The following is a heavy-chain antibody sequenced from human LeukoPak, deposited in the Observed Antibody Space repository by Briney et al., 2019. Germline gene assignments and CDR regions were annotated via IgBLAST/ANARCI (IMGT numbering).Heavy chain of an antibody. D-gene: IGHD3/OR15-3a*01. CDR1: GFTVSTNH. CDR2: VYSGGST. CDR3: ARDQRTGYFPHYNYYGMDV. Sequence: PGGSLRLSCAASGFTVSTNHMSWVRQAPGQGLEWVAVVYSGGSTYFADSVKGRFTISRDNSKNTLYLQMNSLRAEDTAVYYCARDQRTGYFPHYNYYGMDVWGQGTTVTVSS. V-gene: IGHV3-53*01. J-gene: IGHJ6*02.